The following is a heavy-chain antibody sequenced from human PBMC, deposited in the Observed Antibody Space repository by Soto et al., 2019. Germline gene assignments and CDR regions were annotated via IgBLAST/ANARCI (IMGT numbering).Heavy chain of an antibody. V-gene: IGHV3-30*03. CDR3: ARDTCGGSLWYICGMDV. D-gene: IGHD6-13*01. CDR2: ISYDGSNK. Sequence: QAQLVESGGGVVQPGTSLRLSCVASGFTFNTYGMHWVPQAPGKGLECVAVISYDGSNKYYTDSVWGRFTISRDNSKSTLYLHMNSLRRDDSAVYYCARDTCGGSLWYICGMDVWGQGTTVAVSS. J-gene: IGHJ6*02. CDR1: GFTFNTYG.